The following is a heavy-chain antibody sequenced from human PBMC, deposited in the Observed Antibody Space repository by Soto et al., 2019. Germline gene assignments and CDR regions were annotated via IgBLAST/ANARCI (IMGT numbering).Heavy chain of an antibody. CDR3: ARGYYGSGSYYLDY. CDR1: GGSISSYY. V-gene: IGHV4-59*08. Sequence: QVQLQESGPGLVKPSETLSLTCTVSGGSISSYYWSWIRQPPGKGLEWIGYIYYSGSTNYNPSLKSRVTISVDTSKNQFSLKLSSVTAADTAVYYCARGYYGSGSYYLDYWGQGTLVTVSS. D-gene: IGHD3-10*01. CDR2: IYYSGST. J-gene: IGHJ4*02.